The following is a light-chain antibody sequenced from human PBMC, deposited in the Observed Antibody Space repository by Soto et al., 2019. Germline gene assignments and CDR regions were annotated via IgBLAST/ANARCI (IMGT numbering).Light chain of an antibody. J-gene: IGKJ3*01. CDR2: DAS. Sequence: EIVLTQSPATLSLSPGERATLSCRASKSVSSYLAWYQQKPGQAPRLLIYDASNRATGIPARFSGSVSGTDFTLTISSLEPEDFAVYYCEQRSNWPPTFGPGTKVDIK. V-gene: IGKV3-11*01. CDR3: EQRSNWPPT. CDR1: KSVSSY.